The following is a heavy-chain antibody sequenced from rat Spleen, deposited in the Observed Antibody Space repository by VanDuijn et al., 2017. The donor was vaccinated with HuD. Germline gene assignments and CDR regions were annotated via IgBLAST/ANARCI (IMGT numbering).Heavy chain of an antibody. CDR3: TRLGITSFDY. V-gene: IGHV2S63*01. CDR2: MWSGGST. Sequence: VQLKESGPGLVQPSQTLSLTCTVSGFSLTDYSVHWVRQPPGKGLEWMGVMWSGGSTAYDSALRSRLSISRDTSKSQVFLKIDSLQTEDQAIYYCTRLGITSFDYWGQGVMVTVSS. CDR1: GFSLTDYS. J-gene: IGHJ2*01. D-gene: IGHD1-9*01.